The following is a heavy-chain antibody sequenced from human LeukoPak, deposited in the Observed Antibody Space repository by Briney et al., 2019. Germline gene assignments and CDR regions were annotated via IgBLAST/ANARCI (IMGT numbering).Heavy chain of an antibody. V-gene: IGHV4-38-2*01. J-gene: IGHJ4*02. CDR1: GYSTSSGYY. Sequence: PSETLSLTCAVSGYSTSSGYYWGWIRQPPGKGLEWIGSIYHSGSTYYNPSLKSRVTISVDTSKNQFSLKLSSVTAANTAVYYWAGYYTARGPFDYWGRETLFTVSS. CDR3: AGYYTARGPFDY. CDR2: IYHSGST. D-gene: IGHD5-18*01.